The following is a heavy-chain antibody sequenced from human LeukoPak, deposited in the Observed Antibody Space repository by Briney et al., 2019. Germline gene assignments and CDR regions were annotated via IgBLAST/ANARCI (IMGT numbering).Heavy chain of an antibody. CDR1: GGSISSGSYY. D-gene: IGHD3-22*01. CDR3: ARGLLQRDSSGYYYGNYYFDY. J-gene: IGHJ4*02. CDR2: FYTSGST. V-gene: IGHV4-61*02. Sequence: SETLSLTCTVSGGSISSGSYYWSWIRQPAGKGLEWIGRFYTSGSTNYNPSLKSRVTISVDTSKNQFSLKLSSVTAADTAVYYCARGLLQRDSSGYYYGNYYFDYWGQGTLVTVSS.